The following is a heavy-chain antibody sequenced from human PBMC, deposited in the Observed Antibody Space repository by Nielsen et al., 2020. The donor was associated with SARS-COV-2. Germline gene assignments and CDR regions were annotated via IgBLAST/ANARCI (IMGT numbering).Heavy chain of an antibody. CDR3: AREGLTFEAFET. CDR2: TYSSGTT. J-gene: IGHJ3*02. Sequence: SETLSLTCNVSGDSISGYYWNWIRQTPGRGLEWIGYTYSSGTTKYNPSLASRFTIYLDMSKKQLSLRLTSMTPADTALYYCAREGLTFEAFETWGHGTMVTVSS. CDR1: GDSISGYY. D-gene: IGHD2/OR15-2a*01. V-gene: IGHV4-59*01.